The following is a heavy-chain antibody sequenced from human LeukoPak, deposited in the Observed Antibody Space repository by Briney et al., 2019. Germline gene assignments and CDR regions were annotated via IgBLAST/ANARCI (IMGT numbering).Heavy chain of an antibody. V-gene: IGHV3-7*01. CDR1: GFTFSSNG. Sequence: GGSLRLSCATSGFTFSSNGMSWVRQAPGKGLEWVAYIKREGGDRYYVDSVKGRFTISRDNTKNSLYLQMNSLRAEDTAVYYCARVAVAGIYFYYYMDVWGKGTTVTVSS. D-gene: IGHD6-13*01. CDR2: IKREGGDR. J-gene: IGHJ6*03. CDR3: ARVAVAGIYFYYYMDV.